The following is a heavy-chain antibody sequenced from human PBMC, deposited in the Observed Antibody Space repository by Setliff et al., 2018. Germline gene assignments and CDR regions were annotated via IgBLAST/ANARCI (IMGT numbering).Heavy chain of an antibody. CDR3: ARNDGDELYFDY. J-gene: IGHJ4*02. D-gene: IGHD4-17*01. CDR2: IYYSGST. Sequence: SLTCTVSGGSISSYYWSWIRQPPGKGLEWIGYIYYSGSTNYNPSLKSRVTISVDTSKNQFSLKLSSVTAADTAVYYCARNDGDELYFDYWGQGTLVTVSS. V-gene: IGHV4-59*01. CDR1: GGSISSYY.